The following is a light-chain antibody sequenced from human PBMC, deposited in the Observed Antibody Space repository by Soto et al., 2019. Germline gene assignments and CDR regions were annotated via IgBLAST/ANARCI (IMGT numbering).Light chain of an antibody. CDR1: STDIVSSNR. V-gene: IGLV2-18*01. CDR2: EVS. Sequence: QSVLTQPPSVYGSPGQSDNIYCTGTSTDIVSSNRVSWYHQPPGTAAKLTIYEVSKLHSGVPDRFSGSKSGNTASLTLAGLQAEDEPDYYFSLYTSENAYVIGTGSQGIGL. CDR3: SLYTSENAYV. J-gene: IGLJ1*01.